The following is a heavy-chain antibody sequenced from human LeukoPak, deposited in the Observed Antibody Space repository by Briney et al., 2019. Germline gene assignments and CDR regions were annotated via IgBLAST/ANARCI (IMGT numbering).Heavy chain of an antibody. V-gene: IGHV3-30-3*01. CDR2: ISYDGSNK. CDR1: GFTFSSYA. D-gene: IGHD6-19*01. J-gene: IGHJ4*02. Sequence: PGRSLRLSCAAAGFTFSSYAMHWVRQTPGKGLEWVAVISYDGSNKYYADSVKGRFTISRDNSKNTLYLQMNSLRAEDTAVYNCARDVIAVAGLFDYWGQGTLVTVSS. CDR3: ARDVIAVAGLFDY.